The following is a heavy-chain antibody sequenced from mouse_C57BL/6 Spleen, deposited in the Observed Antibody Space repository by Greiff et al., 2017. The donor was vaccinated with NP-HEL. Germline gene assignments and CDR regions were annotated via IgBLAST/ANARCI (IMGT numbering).Heavy chain of an antibody. J-gene: IGHJ4*01. D-gene: IGHD1-1*01. CDR3: AKKFITDYYAMDY. Sequence: QVQLKQSGPGLVQPSQSLSMTCTVSGFSLTSYGVHWVRQSPGKGLEWLGVIWRGGSTDYNAAFMSRLSITKDNSKSQVFFKMNSLQADDTAIYYCAKKFITDYYAMDYWGQGTSVTVSS. CDR2: IWRGGST. CDR1: GFSLTSYG. V-gene: IGHV2-5*01.